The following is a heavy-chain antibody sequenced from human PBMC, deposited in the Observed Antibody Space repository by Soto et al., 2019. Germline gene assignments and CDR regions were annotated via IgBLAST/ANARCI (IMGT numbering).Heavy chain of an antibody. CDR1: GFTFSSSA. Sequence: EVQLLESGGGLVQPVGSLRLSCAVSGFTFSSSAMAWVRQAPGEGLEWVSGISGSGVTTFYADSVKGRFTISRDNSKTTLHLQMNSLGAEDTAVYHCAKRAYFGDPPGGDSWGQGPLVTVSS. V-gene: IGHV3-23*01. D-gene: IGHD3-10*01. CDR3: AKRAYFGDPPGGDS. J-gene: IGHJ4*02. CDR2: ISGSGVTT.